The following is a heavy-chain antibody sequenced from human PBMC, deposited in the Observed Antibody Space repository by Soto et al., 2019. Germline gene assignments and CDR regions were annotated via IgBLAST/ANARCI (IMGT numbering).Heavy chain of an antibody. Sequence: GGSLRLSCAASGFTFNKYWMHWVRQAPGKGLVWVSRINSDGSSTSYADSVKGRFTISRDNAKKTLFLQMNSLRGEDTAVYYCAREESTFYFDGSGFPRYNYTGMDVWGQGTTVTVSS. J-gene: IGHJ6*02. CDR3: AREESTFYFDGSGFPRYNYTGMDV. V-gene: IGHV3-74*01. D-gene: IGHD3-22*01. CDR1: GFTFNKYW. CDR2: INSDGSST.